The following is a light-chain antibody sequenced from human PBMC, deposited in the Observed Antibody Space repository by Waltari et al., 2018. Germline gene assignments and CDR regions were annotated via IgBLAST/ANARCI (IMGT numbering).Light chain of an antibody. CDR1: SLRRYY. CDR3: HSRETFSTRL. V-gene: IGLV3-19*01. Sequence: SSDLTQDLSLSVALGQTVRITCQGDSLRRYYASWYQQRPGQAPILVLYGPDNRPSGIPDRFSGSTSGNTASLTITGAQAEDEADYYCHSRETFSTRLFGGGTRLTV. CDR2: GPD. J-gene: IGLJ2*01.